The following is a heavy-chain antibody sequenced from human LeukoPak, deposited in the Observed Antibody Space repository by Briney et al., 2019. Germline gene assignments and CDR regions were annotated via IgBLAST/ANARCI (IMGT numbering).Heavy chain of an antibody. CDR2: ISGSGGST. J-gene: IGHJ4*02. V-gene: IGHV3-23*01. CDR3: AKNSGYSYGTDYYFDY. Sequence: GGSLRLSCAASGFTFSTYAMSWVRQAPGKGLEWVSAISGSGGSTYYADSVKGRFTISRDNSKNTLYLQMNSLRAEDTAVYFCAKNSGYSYGTDYYFDYWGQGTLVTVSS. CDR1: GFTFSTYA. D-gene: IGHD5-18*01.